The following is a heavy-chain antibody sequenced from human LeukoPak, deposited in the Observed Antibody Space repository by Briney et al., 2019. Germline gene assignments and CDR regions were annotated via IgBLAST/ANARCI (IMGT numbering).Heavy chain of an antibody. D-gene: IGHD3-10*01. CDR3: ARRRYYYGSGSYKYYYYMDV. V-gene: IGHV4-34*01. CDR1: GGSFSGYY. Sequence: SETLSLTCAVYGGSFSGYYWSWIRQPPGKGLEWIGEINHSGSTNYNPSLKSRVTISVDTSKNQFSLKLSSVTAADTAVYYCARRRYYYGSGSYKYYYYMDVRGKGTTVTISS. J-gene: IGHJ6*03. CDR2: INHSGST.